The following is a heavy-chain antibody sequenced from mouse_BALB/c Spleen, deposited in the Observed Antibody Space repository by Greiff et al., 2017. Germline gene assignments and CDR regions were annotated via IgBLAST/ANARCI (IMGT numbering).Heavy chain of an antibody. Sequence: VQLHQSGPELVKPGASVRISCKASGYTFTSYYIHWVKQRPGQGLEWIGWIYPGNVNTKYNEKFKGKATLTADKSSSTAYMQLSSLTSEDSAVYFCARGDYDYDEVDYWGQGTTLTVSS. CDR2: IYPGNVNT. V-gene: IGHV1S56*01. CDR1: GYTFTSYY. CDR3: ARGDYDYDEVDY. J-gene: IGHJ2*01. D-gene: IGHD2-4*01.